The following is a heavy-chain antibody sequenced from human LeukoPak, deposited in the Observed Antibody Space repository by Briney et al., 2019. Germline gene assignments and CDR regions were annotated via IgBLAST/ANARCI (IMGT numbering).Heavy chain of an antibody. CDR2: IYYSGST. J-gene: IGHJ3*02. Sequence: SETLSLTCTVSGGSISSYYWSWIRQPPGKGLEWIGYIYYSGSTNYNPSLKSRVTISVDTSKNPFSLKLSSVTAADTAVYYCARESNLFGVADDAFDIWGQGTMVTVSS. V-gene: IGHV4-59*01. CDR1: GGSISSYY. D-gene: IGHD3-3*01. CDR3: ARESNLFGVADDAFDI.